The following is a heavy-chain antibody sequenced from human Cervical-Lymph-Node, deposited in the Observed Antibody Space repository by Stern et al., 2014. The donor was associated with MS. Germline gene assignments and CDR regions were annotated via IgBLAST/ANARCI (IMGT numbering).Heavy chain of an antibody. CDR1: GDTFSRYA. CDR2: ITPMIGIA. CDR3: ARGGIRDLYYYHIMDV. J-gene: IGHJ6*02. Sequence: QVQLVQSGAEVKKPGSSVKVSCKASGDTFSRYAINWVRQAAGQGLEWMGRITPMIGIANYAQKCQGRVTITADKATSTAYLELSSLRSVDTALYYCARGGIRDLYYYHIMDVWGQGTTVTVSS. D-gene: IGHD3-16*01. V-gene: IGHV1-69*04.